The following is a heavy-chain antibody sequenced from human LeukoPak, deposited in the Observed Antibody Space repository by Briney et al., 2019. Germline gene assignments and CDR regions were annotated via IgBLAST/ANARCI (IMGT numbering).Heavy chain of an antibody. D-gene: IGHD4-11*01. V-gene: IGHV4-38-2*01. Sequence: PSETLSLTCAVSGYSISSGYYWGWIRQPPGKGLEWIGSIYHSGSTYYNPSLKSRVTISVDTSKNQFSLKLSSVTAADTAVYYCASLYTTTLTVFYWGQGTLVTVSS. CDR2: IYHSGST. CDR3: ASLYTTTLTVFY. CDR1: GYSISSGYY. J-gene: IGHJ4*02.